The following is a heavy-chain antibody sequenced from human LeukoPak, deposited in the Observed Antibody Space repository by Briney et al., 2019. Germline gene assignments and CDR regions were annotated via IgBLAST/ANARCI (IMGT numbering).Heavy chain of an antibody. CDR2: IRYDGSNK. CDR1: GFTFSSYG. CDR3: AKVRDLLALVGATFDY. D-gene: IGHD1-26*01. J-gene: IGHJ4*01. Sequence: GGSLRLSCAASGFTFSSYGMHWVRQAPGKGLEWVAFIRYDGSNKYYADSVKGRFTISRDNSKNTLYLQMNSLRAEDTAVYYCAKVRDLLALVGATFDYWGQGTLVTVSP. V-gene: IGHV3-30*02.